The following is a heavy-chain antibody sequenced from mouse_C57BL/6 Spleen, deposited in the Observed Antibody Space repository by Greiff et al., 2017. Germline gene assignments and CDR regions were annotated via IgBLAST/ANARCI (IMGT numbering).Heavy chain of an antibody. V-gene: IGHV1-19*01. CDR2: INPYNGGT. D-gene: IGHD2-4*01. Sequence: EVQLQQSGPVLVKPGASVKMSCKASGYTFTDYYMNWVKQSHGKSLEWIGVINPYNGGTSYNQKFKGKATLTVDKSSSTAYMELNSLTSEDSAVYYCARGHYDYDGGYFDYWGQGTTLTVSS. CDR3: ARGHYDYDGGYFDY. J-gene: IGHJ2*01. CDR1: GYTFTDYY.